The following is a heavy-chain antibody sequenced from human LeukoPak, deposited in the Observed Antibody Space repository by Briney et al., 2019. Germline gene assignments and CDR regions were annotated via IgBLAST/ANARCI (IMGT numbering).Heavy chain of an antibody. D-gene: IGHD3-3*01. CDR2: IWYDGSNK. CDR1: GLTFSSYG. V-gene: IGHV3-33*01. CDR3: ARDNFRYYDFWSGYPGPYYFDY. J-gene: IGHJ4*02. Sequence: PRRSLTLAWAAAGLTFSSYGMHCVRQAPGKGLEWVAVIWYDGSNKNNADYVKGRFTISRDNSKNTLYLQMNSLRAEDTAVYYCARDNFRYYDFWSGYPGPYYFDYWGQGTLVTVSS.